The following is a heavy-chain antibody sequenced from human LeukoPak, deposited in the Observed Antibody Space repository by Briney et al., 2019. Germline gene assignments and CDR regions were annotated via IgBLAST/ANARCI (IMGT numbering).Heavy chain of an antibody. CDR2: IYQSGST. CDR1: GYPIRSGFY. J-gene: IGHJ4*02. Sequence: PSXTLSLTCTVSGYPIRSGFYWGWIRPPPGKGLEWVGRIYQSGSTFYNPSLKSRVTISVDTSKNQFSLSLRSVTAADTAVYYCARHEAEMATILGNYWGQGTLVIVSS. D-gene: IGHD5-24*01. CDR3: ARHEAEMATILGNY. V-gene: IGHV4-38-2*02.